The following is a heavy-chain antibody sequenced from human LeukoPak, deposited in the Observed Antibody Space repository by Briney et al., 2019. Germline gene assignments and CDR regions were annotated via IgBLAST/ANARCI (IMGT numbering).Heavy chain of an antibody. CDR2: ISTSSSYK. CDR1: GFTFSSYT. Sequence: GGSLRLSCAVSGFTFSSYTMNWVRQAPGKGLEWVSTISTSSSYKYYADSVKGRFTISRDNAWNSLYLQMNSLRAEDTAVYYCARDSDSSGHYYMDYFDYWGQGALVTVSS. V-gene: IGHV3-21*01. CDR3: ARDSDSSGHYYMDYFDY. D-gene: IGHD3-22*01. J-gene: IGHJ4*02.